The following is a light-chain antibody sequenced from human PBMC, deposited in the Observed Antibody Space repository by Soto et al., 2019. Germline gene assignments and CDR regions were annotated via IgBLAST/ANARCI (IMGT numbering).Light chain of an antibody. CDR1: QSVSYN. Sequence: EIVMTQSPATLSVSPGETATLSCRASQSVSYNLAWYQQKPGQGPRLLIYGAFTRATGIPARFSGSGSGTEFTLTISSRQSEAFAVYYCQQYKNWPPLTFGGGTKVEIE. CDR2: GAF. V-gene: IGKV3-15*01. J-gene: IGKJ4*01. CDR3: QQYKNWPPLT.